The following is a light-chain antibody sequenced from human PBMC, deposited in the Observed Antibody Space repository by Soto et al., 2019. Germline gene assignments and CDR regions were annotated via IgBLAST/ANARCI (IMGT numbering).Light chain of an antibody. Sequence: DIQMTQSPSTVSASVGDRVTITCRASQSISTRLTWYQRKPGKAPKFLIYEASTLAPGVPSRFSGSGSGTEFTLTISSLQPDDFATYYCQQYDDLYTFGQGTRLEI. CDR1: QSISTR. CDR3: QQYDDLYT. V-gene: IGKV1-5*01. J-gene: IGKJ5*01. CDR2: EAS.